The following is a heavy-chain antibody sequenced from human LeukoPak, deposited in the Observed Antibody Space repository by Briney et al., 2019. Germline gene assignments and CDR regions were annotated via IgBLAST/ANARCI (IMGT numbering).Heavy chain of an antibody. D-gene: IGHD1-26*01. J-gene: IGHJ4*02. CDR3: TRESGAFSPFGF. Sequence: TSGTLSLTCAVSGGSITTTNWWSWVRQPPGKGLEWIGEVHLSGATNYNPSLESRVSMSIDKSKNHLSLEVTSVTAADTAIYYCTRESGAFSPFGFWGQGTLLTVYS. CDR2: VHLSGAT. CDR1: GGSITTTNW. V-gene: IGHV4-4*02.